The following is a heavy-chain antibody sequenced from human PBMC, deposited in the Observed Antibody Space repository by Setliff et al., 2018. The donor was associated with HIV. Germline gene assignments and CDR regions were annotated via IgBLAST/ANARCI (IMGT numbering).Heavy chain of an antibody. V-gene: IGHV4-59*01. Sequence: SETLSLTCTIFGGSIGTYYWTWIRQTPGKGLQWIGYISYSGTTDYNPSLKSRVTISLDKSENQLSLRLTSVTAADTAVYYCARAIDYSDGVYFYYMDVWGKGITVTVYS. CDR1: GGSIGTYY. D-gene: IGHD3-22*01. J-gene: IGHJ6*03. CDR3: ARAIDYSDGVYFYYMDV. CDR2: ISYSGTT.